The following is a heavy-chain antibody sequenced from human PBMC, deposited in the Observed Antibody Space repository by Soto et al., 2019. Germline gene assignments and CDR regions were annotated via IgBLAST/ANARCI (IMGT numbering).Heavy chain of an antibody. J-gene: IGHJ5*02. CDR3: ARVLGIAVAGTGWFDP. CDR1: GFTFSSYW. V-gene: IGHV3-7*01. CDR2: IKLDGSEK. D-gene: IGHD6-19*01. Sequence: GGSLRLSCAASGFTFSSYWMSWVRQAPGKGLEWVANIKLDGSEKYYVDSVKGRFTISRDNAKNSLYLQMNSLRAEDTAVYYCARVLGIAVAGTGWFDPWGQGTLVTVSS.